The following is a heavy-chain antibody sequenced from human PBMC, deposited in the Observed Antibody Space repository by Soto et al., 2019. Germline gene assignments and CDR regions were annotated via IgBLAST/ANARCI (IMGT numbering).Heavy chain of an antibody. J-gene: IGHJ4*01. CDR3: AKTFCTSGACKKTVFGF. V-gene: IGHV4-39*01. D-gene: IGHD2-8*01. CDR1: GGSITTTGSY. CDR2: ISYSGST. Sequence: QLQLQESGPGLAKPLETLSLTCTVSGGSITTTGSYWGWVRQPPGKGLEWIGTISYSGSTYYNPSLKSRVTMSVDTSGNQFSLRLSSVIAADTAVYHCAKTFCTSGACKKTVFGFWGHGTLVTVSS.